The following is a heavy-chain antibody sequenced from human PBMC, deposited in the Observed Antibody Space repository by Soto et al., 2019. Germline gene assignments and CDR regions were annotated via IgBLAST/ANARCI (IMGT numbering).Heavy chain of an antibody. V-gene: IGHV1-18*01. CDR2: ISAFNGNT. Sequence: QVQLVQSGAEVKKPGASVKVSCKASGYTFTSYGISWVRQAPGQGLEWMGWISAFNGNTNYAQKLQGSVTMTTDTSTSTAYMELRSLRSDDTAVYYCARMGSGYEDYYYYYMDVWGKGTTVTVSS. CDR1: GYTFTSYG. CDR3: ARMGSGYEDYYYYYMDV. D-gene: IGHD5-12*01. J-gene: IGHJ6*03.